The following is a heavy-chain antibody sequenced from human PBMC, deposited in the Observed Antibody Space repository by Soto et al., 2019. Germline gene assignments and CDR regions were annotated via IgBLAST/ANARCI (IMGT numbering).Heavy chain of an antibody. D-gene: IGHD6-6*01. CDR3: ARDPHLAARGAGDY. V-gene: IGHV1-2*02. J-gene: IGHJ4*02. CDR1: GYTFTGYY. Sequence: QVQLVQSGAEVKKPGASVKVSCKASGYTFTGYYMHWVRQAPGQGLEWMGWINPNSGDTNYAQKFQGRVTMTRDTSISTAYMELSRLRSDDTAVYYCARDPHLAARGAGDYWGQGTLVTVSS. CDR2: INPNSGDT.